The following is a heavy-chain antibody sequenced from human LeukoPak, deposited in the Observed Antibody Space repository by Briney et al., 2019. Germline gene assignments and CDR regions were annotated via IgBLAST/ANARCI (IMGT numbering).Heavy chain of an antibody. Sequence: ASVKVSCKASGYTFTSYAMHWVRQAPGQGLEWMGWISAYNGNTNYAQKLQGRVTMTTDTSTSTAYMELRSLRSDDTAVYYCARAGYSYGSAWFDPWGQGTLVTVSS. D-gene: IGHD5-18*01. V-gene: IGHV1-18*01. CDR3: ARAGYSYGSAWFDP. J-gene: IGHJ5*02. CDR2: ISAYNGNT. CDR1: GYTFTSYA.